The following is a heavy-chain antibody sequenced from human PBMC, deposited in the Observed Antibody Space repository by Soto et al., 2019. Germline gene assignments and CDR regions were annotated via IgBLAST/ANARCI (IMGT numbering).Heavy chain of an antibody. Sequence: QVQLVQSGAEVKKPGASVKVSCKASGYTFTSYGISWVRQAPGQGLEWMGWISAYNGNTNYAQKLQDRVTMTTDKATSTAYMELRSXXXXXXXXXXXXXXXXXXXXXSXGQGTLVTVSS. V-gene: IGHV1-18*01. CDR2: ISAYNGNT. CDR3: XXXXXXXXXXS. CDR1: GYTFTSYG. J-gene: IGHJ4*02.